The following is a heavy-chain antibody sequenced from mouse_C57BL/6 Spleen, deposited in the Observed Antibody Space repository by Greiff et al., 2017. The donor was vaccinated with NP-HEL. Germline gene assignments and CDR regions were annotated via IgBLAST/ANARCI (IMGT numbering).Heavy chain of an antibody. CDR3: ARAEGYDYGFAY. D-gene: IGHD2-4*01. Sequence: EVMLVESGPGMVKPSQSLSLTCTVTGYSITSGYDWHWIRHFPGNKLEWMGYISYSGSTNYNPSLKSRISITHDTSKNHFFLKLNSVTTEDTATYYCARAEGYDYGFAYWGQGTLVTVSA. CDR1: GYSITSGYD. J-gene: IGHJ3*01. V-gene: IGHV3-1*01. CDR2: ISYSGST.